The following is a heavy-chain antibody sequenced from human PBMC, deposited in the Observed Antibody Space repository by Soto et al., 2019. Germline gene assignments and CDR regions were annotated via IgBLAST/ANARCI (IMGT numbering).Heavy chain of an antibody. CDR1: GGSIISYY. J-gene: IGHJ4*02. CDR2: IYYSGST. CDR3: ARVAAAVLGYYFDY. D-gene: IGHD6-13*01. V-gene: IGHV4-59*01. Sequence: SETLSHTCTVSGGSIISYYWSWIRQPPGKGLEWIGYIYYSGSTNYNPSLKSRVTISVDTSKNQFSLKLSSVTAADTAVYYCARVAAAVLGYYFDYWGQGTLVTVSS.